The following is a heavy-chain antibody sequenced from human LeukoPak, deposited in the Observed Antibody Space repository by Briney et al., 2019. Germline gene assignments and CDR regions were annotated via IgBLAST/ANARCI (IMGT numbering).Heavy chain of an antibody. Sequence: ASETLSLTCTVSGDSIITSRYYWGWIRQPPGKGLEWVGSVYYSGSTYYNPSLKSRVVTSVDTSKKQFFLKVTSVTAADTAVYYCARVTSSGGVDNWGQGTLVTVSS. CDR2: VYYSGST. CDR3: ARVTSSGGVDN. D-gene: IGHD2-21*02. CDR1: GDSIITSRYY. V-gene: IGHV4-39*07. J-gene: IGHJ4*02.